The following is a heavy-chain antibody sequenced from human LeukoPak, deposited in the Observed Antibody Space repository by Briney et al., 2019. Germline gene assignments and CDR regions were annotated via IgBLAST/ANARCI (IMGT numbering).Heavy chain of an antibody. D-gene: IGHD3-3*01. V-gene: IGHV1-69*04. J-gene: IGHJ4*02. CDR3: ATALTYYDFWSGYQD. CDR1: GGTFSSYA. Sequence: ASVKVSCKASGGTFSSYAISWVRQAPGQGLEWMGRIIPILGIANYAQKFQGRVTMTEDTSTDTAYMELSSLRSEDTAVYYCATALTYYDFWSGYQDWGQGTLVTVSS. CDR2: IIPILGIA.